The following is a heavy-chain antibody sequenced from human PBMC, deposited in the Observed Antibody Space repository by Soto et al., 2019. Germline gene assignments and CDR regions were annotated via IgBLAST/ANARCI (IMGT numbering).Heavy chain of an antibody. CDR3: ARDEYSSSAGYYYYGMDV. J-gene: IGHJ6*02. CDR2: FILILGTA. Sequence: QVQLVQSGAEVKQPGSPLKVSGKVFEGTSGGLAFSWFRQAPVQGFEWMEGFILILGTANYEQKSQGRVTITAGESTSTAYMELSSLRSEDTAVYYCARDEYSSSAGYYYYGMDVWGQGTTVTVSS. CDR1: EGTSGGLA. D-gene: IGHD6-6*01. V-gene: IGHV1-69*01.